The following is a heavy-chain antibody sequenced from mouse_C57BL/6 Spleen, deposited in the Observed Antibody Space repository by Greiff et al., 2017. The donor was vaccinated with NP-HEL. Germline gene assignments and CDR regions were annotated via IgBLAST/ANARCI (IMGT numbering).Heavy chain of an antibody. D-gene: IGHD1-1*01. Sequence: VQLQQPGAELVKPGASVKLSCKASGYTFTSYWMHWVKQRPGQGLEWIGMIHPNSGSTNYNEKFKSKATLTVDKSSSTAYMQLSSLTSEDSAVYYCARVHYGSSHWYFDVWGTGTTVTVSS. CDR1: GYTFTSYW. CDR3: ARVHYGSSHWYFDV. V-gene: IGHV1-64*01. CDR2: IHPNSGST. J-gene: IGHJ1*03.